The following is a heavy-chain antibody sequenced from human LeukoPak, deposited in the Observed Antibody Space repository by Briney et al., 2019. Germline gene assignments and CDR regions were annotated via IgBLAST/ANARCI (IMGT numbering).Heavy chain of an antibody. V-gene: IGHV1-2*02. J-gene: IGHJ4*02. Sequence: ASVKVSCKASGYIFTGYYMHWVRQAPGQGLEWMGWINPNSGDTNYAQKFQGRVTMTRDTSVSTAYMELSRLRSDDTAVYYCARVRYRLAETYIDYWGQVTLVTVSS. D-gene: IGHD3-16*01. CDR1: GYIFTGYY. CDR2: INPNSGDT. CDR3: ARVRYRLAETYIDY.